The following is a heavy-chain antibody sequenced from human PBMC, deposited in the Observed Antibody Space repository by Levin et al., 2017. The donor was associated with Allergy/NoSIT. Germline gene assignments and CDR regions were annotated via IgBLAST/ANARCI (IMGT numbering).Heavy chain of an antibody. CDR2: IRSKAYGGTT. CDR3: TRGVCSSTSCYNLDY. J-gene: IGHJ4*02. D-gene: IGHD2-2*02. V-gene: IGHV3-49*03. Sequence: PGGSLRLSCTASGFTFGDYAMSWFRQAPGKGLEWVGFIRSKAYGGTTEYAASVKGRFTISRDDSKSIAYLQMNSLKTEDTAVYYCTRGVCSSTSCYNLDYWGQGTLVTVSS. CDR1: GFTFGDYA.